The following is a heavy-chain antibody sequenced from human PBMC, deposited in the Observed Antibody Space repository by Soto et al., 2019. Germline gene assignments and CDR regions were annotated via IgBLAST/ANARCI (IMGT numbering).Heavy chain of an antibody. CDR1: GYTFTSYG. CDR3: ARPRKKYSSSWYDFDY. V-gene: IGHV1-18*01. J-gene: IGHJ4*02. D-gene: IGHD6-13*01. Sequence: QVQLVQSGAEVKKPGASVKVSCKASGYTFTSYGISWVRQAPGQGLEWMGWISAYNGNTNYAQKLQGRVTMTTDTSTSTAYMELRSLRSDETAVYYCARPRKKYSSSWYDFDYWGQGTLVTVSS. CDR2: ISAYNGNT.